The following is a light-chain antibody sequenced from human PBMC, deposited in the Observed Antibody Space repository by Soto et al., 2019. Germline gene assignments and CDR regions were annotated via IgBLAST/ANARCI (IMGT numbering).Light chain of an antibody. CDR3: SSFAGNHNLV. CDR1: SSDVGGYNY. V-gene: IGLV2-8*01. Sequence: ALTQPPSASGSPGQSVTISCTGTSSDVGGYNYVSWYQQHPGKAPKLMISEVSKRPSGVPDRFSGSKSGNTASLTVSGLQAEDEADYYCSSFAGNHNLVFGGGTKLTVL. J-gene: IGLJ2*01. CDR2: EVS.